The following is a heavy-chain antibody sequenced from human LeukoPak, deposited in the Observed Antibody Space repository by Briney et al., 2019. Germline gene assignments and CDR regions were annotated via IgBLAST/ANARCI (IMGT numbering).Heavy chain of an antibody. J-gene: IGHJ5*02. CDR1: GYTFTSYD. CDR2: MNPNSGNT. V-gene: IGHV1-8*01. D-gene: IGHD4-17*01. Sequence: ASVKVSCKASGYTFTSYDINWVRQATGQGLEWMGWMNPNSGNTGYARKFQGRVTMTRNTSISTAYMELSSLRSGDTAVYYCARGRADYGDYVFDPWGQGTLVTVSS. CDR3: ARGRADYGDYVFDP.